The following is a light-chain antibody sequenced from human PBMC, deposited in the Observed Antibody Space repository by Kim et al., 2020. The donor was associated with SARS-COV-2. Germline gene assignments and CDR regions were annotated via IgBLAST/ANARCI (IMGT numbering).Light chain of an antibody. J-gene: IGKJ1*01. CDR2: VAS. Sequence: DIQMTQSPSSLSASVGDRVTITCRASQTINSNLNWYQQRPGKAPDLLIYVASTMQSGVPSRFSGRGSGTEFTLTISRLQTEDFATYYCQQSHSSPLTFGQGTKVDIK. V-gene: IGKV1-39*01. CDR3: QQSHSSPLT. CDR1: QTINSN.